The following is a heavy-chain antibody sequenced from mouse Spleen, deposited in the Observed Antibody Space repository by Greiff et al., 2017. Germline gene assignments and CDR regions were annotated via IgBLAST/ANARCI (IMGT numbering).Heavy chain of an antibody. CDR2: INPYNGGT. CDR3: ARSGDGTHWYFDV. J-gene: IGHJ1*01. D-gene: IGHD2-1*01. Sequence: EVQLVESGPVLVKPGASVKMSCKASGYTFTDYYMNWVKQSHGKSLEWIGVINPYNGGTSYNQKFKGKATLTVDKSSSTAYMELNSLTSEDSAVYYCARSGDGTHWYFDVWGAGTTVTVSS. V-gene: IGHV1-19*01. CDR1: GYTFTDYY.